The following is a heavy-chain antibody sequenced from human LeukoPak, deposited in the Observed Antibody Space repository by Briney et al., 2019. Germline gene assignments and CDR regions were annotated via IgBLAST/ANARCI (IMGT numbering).Heavy chain of an antibody. CDR3: AKDLMGLLWFGELLSPDY. J-gene: IGHJ4*02. CDR2: IFSHGET. V-gene: IGHV3-66*01. D-gene: IGHD3-10*01. Sequence: GGSLRLSCAASGFTFSSYSMNWVRQAPGKGLEWVSLIFSHGETSYADSVKGRFTISRDNSKNTLYLQMNSLRAEDTAVYYCAKDLMGLLWFGELLSPDYWGQGTLVTVSS. CDR1: GFTFSSYS.